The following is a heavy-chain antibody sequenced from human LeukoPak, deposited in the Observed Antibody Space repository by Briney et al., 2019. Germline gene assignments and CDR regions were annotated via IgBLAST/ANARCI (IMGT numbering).Heavy chain of an antibody. D-gene: IGHD6-19*01. CDR1: GYTFTSYY. J-gene: IGHJ4*02. Sequence: GASVKVSCKASGYTFTSYYMHWVRQAPGQGLEWMGIINPSGGSTSYAQKFQGRVTMTRDTSTSTVYMELSSLRSEDTAVYYCARGLGGIAVAGPLDYWGQGTLVTVSS. CDR2: INPSGGST. V-gene: IGHV1-46*01. CDR3: ARGLGGIAVAGPLDY.